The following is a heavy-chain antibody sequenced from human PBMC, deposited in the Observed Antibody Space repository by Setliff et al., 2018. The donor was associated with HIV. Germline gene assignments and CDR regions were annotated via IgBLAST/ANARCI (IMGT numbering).Heavy chain of an antibody. V-gene: IGHV4-59*08. CDR3: ARQVSIPGVAITPVDY. J-gene: IGHJ4*02. CDR2: VFYTGFA. D-gene: IGHD5-12*01. CDR1: GDSIRGYY. Sequence: PSETLSLTCTVSGDSIRGYYWSWIRQPPGKGLEWMGHVFYTGFAANNPSLKSRLTISVDTSKSQFSLRLTSVTAADTAIYYCARQVSIPGVAITPVDYWGQGALVTVSS.